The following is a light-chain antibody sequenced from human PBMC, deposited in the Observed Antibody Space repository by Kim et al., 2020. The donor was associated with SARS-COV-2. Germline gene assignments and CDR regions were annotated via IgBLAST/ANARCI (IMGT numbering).Light chain of an antibody. Sequence: QAGLTQPPSVSKGLRQTATLTCTGNTNNVGDQGAAWLQQHQGHPPKLLSYSDNNRPSGISERLSASRSGNTASLTITGLQPEDEADYYCSAWESSLSAWVFGGGTQLTVL. V-gene: IGLV10-54*01. CDR3: SAWESSLSAWV. J-gene: IGLJ3*02. CDR1: TNNVGDQG. CDR2: SDN.